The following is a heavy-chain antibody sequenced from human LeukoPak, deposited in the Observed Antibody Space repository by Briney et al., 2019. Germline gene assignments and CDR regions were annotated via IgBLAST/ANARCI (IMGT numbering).Heavy chain of an antibody. CDR3: AKSKDVVPAAIYFDY. D-gene: IGHD2-2*02. J-gene: IGHJ4*02. CDR1: GFTFSSYA. Sequence: GGSLRLSCAASGFTFSSYAMSWVRQAPGKGLEWVSAISGSGGSTYYADSVQGRFTISRDNSKNTLYLQMNSLRAEDTAVYYCAKSKDVVPAAIYFDYWGQGTLVTVSS. V-gene: IGHV3-23*01. CDR2: ISGSGGST.